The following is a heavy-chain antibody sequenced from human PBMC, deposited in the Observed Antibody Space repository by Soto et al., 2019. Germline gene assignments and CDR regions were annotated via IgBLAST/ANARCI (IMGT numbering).Heavy chain of an antibody. CDR2: ISWNSGSI. V-gene: IGHV3-9*01. D-gene: IGHD1-7*01. J-gene: IGHJ4*02. CDR1: GFTFDDYA. CDR3: AKDITGTTRELDY. Sequence: PGGSLRLSCAASGFTFDDYAMHWVRQAPGKGLEWVSGISWNSGSIGYADSVKGQFTISRDNAKNSLYLQMNSLRAEDTALYYCAKDITGTTRELDYWGQGTLVTVSS.